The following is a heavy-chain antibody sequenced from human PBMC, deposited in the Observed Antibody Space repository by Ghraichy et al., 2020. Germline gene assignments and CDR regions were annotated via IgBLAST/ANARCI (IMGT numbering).Heavy chain of an antibody. Sequence: ASVKVSCKASGYTFTSYYIHWVRQAPGQGLEWMGIIKPSDGSTNYAQKFRGRVTMTSDTSTSTVYMELSSLTSEDTAVYYCARPYSSGWYYIDYWGQGTLVIVSS. CDR1: GYTFTSYY. CDR2: IKPSDGST. J-gene: IGHJ4*02. D-gene: IGHD6-19*01. CDR3: ARPYSSGWYYIDY. V-gene: IGHV1-46*01.